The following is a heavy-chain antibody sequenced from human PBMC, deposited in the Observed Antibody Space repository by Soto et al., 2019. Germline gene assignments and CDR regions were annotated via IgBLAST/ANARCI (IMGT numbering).Heavy chain of an antibody. CDR1: GGSFSGYY. CDR3: ARGRGDGYNQHWYFDL. V-gene: IGHV4-34*01. CDR2: INHSGST. Sequence: QVHLQQWGAGLFKPSETLSLTCAVYGGSFSGYYWSWIRQPPGKGLEWIGEINHSGSTNYNPSLKSRVSISVGTSNNQFSLKLSSVTAADTAVYYCARGRGDGYNQHWYFDLWGRGTLVTVSS. D-gene: IGHD3-10*01. J-gene: IGHJ2*01.